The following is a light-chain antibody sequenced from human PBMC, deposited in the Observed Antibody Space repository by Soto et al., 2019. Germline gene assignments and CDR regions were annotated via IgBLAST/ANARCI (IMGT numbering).Light chain of an antibody. J-gene: IGKJ4*01. CDR3: QQDSSWPLT. V-gene: IGKV3-15*01. Sequence: EIVLTQSPGTLSVSPGERAPLSCRASQSVSSNLAWYQQKPGQAPRLLIYGASIRATGVPATFSGSGSGTEFTLSISSLQSEHLGVYYCQQDSSWPLTFGGGTKVDIK. CDR1: QSVSSN. CDR2: GAS.